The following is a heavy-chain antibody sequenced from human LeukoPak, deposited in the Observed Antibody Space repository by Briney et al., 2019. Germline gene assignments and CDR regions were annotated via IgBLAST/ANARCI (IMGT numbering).Heavy chain of an antibody. V-gene: IGHV1-18*01. Sequence: SVKVSCKASGYTFTTYGLSWVRQAPGQGLEWLGWISTYDDNIKYAQSLQGRLTLTIDTSTSTAYMELRSPTSDDTAVYYCARGRYGFGELLYRYYYYYMDVWGKGTTVTISS. D-gene: IGHD3-10*01. J-gene: IGHJ6*03. CDR2: ISTYDDNI. CDR3: ARGRYGFGELLYRYYYYYMDV. CDR1: GYTFTTYG.